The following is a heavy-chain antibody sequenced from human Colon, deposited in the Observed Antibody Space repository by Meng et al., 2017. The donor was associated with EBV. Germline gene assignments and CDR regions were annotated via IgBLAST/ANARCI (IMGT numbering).Heavy chain of an antibody. Sequence: HVSSHRLLTPSHTLSLPCTLSGDSVSTGRYYWSWIRPPPGKGLEWIAYIYYIGGTNYNPSLKSRLTISLDTSKNQFSLSLRSVTAADTAVYYCARVSGRSFDPWGQGTLVTVSS. V-gene: IGHV4-61*01. J-gene: IGHJ5*02. D-gene: IGHD3-10*01. CDR2: IYYIGGT. CDR3: ARVSGRSFDP. CDR1: GDSVSTGRYY.